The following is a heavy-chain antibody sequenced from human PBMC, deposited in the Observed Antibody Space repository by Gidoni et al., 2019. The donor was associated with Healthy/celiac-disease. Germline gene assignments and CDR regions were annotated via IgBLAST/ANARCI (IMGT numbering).Heavy chain of an antibody. CDR2: INPSGGST. Sequence: QAQLVQSGAEVKKPGASVQVSCKAFGYTFTSYYMPWVRQAPGQGLEWMGIINPSGGSTSYAQKFQGRVTMTRDTSTSTVYMELSSLRSEDTAVYYCARGVVVAATPGLFDYWGQGTLVTVSS. D-gene: IGHD2-15*01. CDR3: ARGVVVAATPGLFDY. J-gene: IGHJ4*02. V-gene: IGHV1-46*01. CDR1: GYTFTSYY.